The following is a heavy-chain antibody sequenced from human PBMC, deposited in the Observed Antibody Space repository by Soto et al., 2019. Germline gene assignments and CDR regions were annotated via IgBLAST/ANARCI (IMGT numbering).Heavy chain of an antibody. CDR3: ARVRVRFLEWLGSEG. CDR1: GGTFSSYA. Sequence: QVQLVQSGAEVKKPGSSVKVSCKASGGTFSSYAISWVRQAPGQGLEWMGGIIPIFGTANYAQKFQGRGTVTADESTSTAYMELSSLRSEDTAVYYCARVRVRFLEWLGSEGWGQGTLVTVSS. D-gene: IGHD3-3*01. CDR2: IIPIFGTA. V-gene: IGHV1-69*12. J-gene: IGHJ4*02.